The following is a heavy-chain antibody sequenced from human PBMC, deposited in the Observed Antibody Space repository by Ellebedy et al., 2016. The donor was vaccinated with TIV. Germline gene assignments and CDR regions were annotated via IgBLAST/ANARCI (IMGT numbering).Heavy chain of an antibody. CDR3: ARDHSYYYDSSGKPDY. CDR1: GGSFSGYY. Sequence: SETLSLXXAVYGGSFSGYYWRWIRQPPGKGLEWIGEINHSGSTNYNPSLKSRVTISVDTSKNQFSLKLSSVTAADTAVYYCARDHSYYYDSSGKPDYWGRGTLVTVSS. CDR2: INHSGST. D-gene: IGHD3-22*01. V-gene: IGHV4-34*01. J-gene: IGHJ4*02.